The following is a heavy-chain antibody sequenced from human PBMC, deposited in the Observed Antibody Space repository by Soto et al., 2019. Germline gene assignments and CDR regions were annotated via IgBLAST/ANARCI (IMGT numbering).Heavy chain of an antibody. V-gene: IGHV3-33*01. D-gene: IGHD2-2*01. J-gene: IGHJ3*02. CDR2: IWFDGSDK. CDR1: GFTFSNYG. Sequence: QVQLVESGGGVVQPGRSLRLSCAASGFTFSNYGMHWVRQAPGKGLEWVALIWFDGSDKYYADSVKGRFTMSRDNSKNTVYLQMNSLRAEDTAMYYCARLYCRSPRCYSVVAFEIRGQGTMVTVSS. CDR3: ARLYCRSPRCYSVVAFEI.